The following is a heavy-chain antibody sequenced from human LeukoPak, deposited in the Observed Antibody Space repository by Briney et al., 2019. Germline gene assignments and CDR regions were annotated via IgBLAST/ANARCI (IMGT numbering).Heavy chain of an antibody. D-gene: IGHD3-3*01. CDR1: GYTFTSYD. CDR3: ARGRLRVAHDY. CDR2: MNPDSGNT. J-gene: IGHJ4*02. V-gene: IGHV1-8*01. Sequence: GASVEVSCKASGYTFTSYDINWVRQATGQGLEWMGWMNPDSGNTGYAQKFQGRVTMTRNTSISTAYMELSSLRSEDTAVYYCARGRLRVAHDYWGQGTLVTVSS.